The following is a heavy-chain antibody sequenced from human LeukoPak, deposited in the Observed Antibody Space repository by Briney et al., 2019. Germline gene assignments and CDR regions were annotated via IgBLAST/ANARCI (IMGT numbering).Heavy chain of an antibody. Sequence: ASVTVSFKASGGTFINYAISWVRQAPGQGLEWMGGIIPIFGTANYAQKFQGRVTITADESTSTAYMELSSLRSEDTAVYYCARDHGIVVVVAAPGDDYYYGMDVWGQGTTVTVSS. CDR2: IIPIFGTA. D-gene: IGHD2-15*01. V-gene: IGHV1-69*13. CDR1: GGTFINYA. J-gene: IGHJ6*02. CDR3: ARDHGIVVVVAAPGDDYYYGMDV.